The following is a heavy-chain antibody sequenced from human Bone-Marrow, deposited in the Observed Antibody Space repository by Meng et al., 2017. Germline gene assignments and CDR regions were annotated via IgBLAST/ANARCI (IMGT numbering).Heavy chain of an antibody. Sequence: QVQLNQWGAGRLKPSETLSLTWDVYGGSFSGYYWSWIRQPPGKGLEWIGEINHSGSTNYNPSLKSRVTISVDTSKNQFSLKLSSVTAADTAVYYCAREDRYYYDSRVDYWGQGTLVTVSS. V-gene: IGHV4-34*01. CDR3: AREDRYYYDSRVDY. J-gene: IGHJ4*02. CDR2: INHSGST. D-gene: IGHD3-22*01. CDR1: GGSFSGYY.